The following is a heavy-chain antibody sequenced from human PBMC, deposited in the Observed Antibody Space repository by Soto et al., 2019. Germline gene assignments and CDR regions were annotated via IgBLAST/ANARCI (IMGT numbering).Heavy chain of an antibody. D-gene: IGHD6-13*01. V-gene: IGHV1-69*13. CDR2: IIPIFGTA. CDR3: ARGVLRIAAARSYWYFDL. J-gene: IGHJ2*01. Sequence: ASVKVSCKASGGTFSSYAISWVRQAPGQGLEWMGGIIPIFGTANYAQKFQGKVTVTADESTSTAYMELSSLRSEDTAVYYCARGVLRIAAARSYWYFDLWGRGTLVTVSS. CDR1: GGTFSSYA.